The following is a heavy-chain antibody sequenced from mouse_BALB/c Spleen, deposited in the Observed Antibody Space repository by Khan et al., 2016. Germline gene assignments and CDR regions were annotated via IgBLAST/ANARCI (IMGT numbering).Heavy chain of an antibody. D-gene: IGHD2-2*01. V-gene: IGHV4-1*02. CDR2: INPDSSTI. J-gene: IGHJ2*01. CDR3: ASGEYGYEYFDK. CDR1: GFDFSRYW. Sequence: EVQLQESGGGLVQPGGSLKLSCAASGFDFSRYWMSWVRQSPGQGLEWIGEINPDSSTINYTPSLKDKFIISRDNAKNTLYLQMSTVRSEDTALYCGASGEYGYEYFDKWGQGNNPTVCS.